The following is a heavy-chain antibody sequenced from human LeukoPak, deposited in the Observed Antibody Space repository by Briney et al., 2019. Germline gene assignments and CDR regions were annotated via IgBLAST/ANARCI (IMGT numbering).Heavy chain of an antibody. CDR1: GFTFSSYS. CDR3: AREVGAGRAFDI. V-gene: IGHV3-21*01. Sequence: PGGSLRLSCAASGFTFSSYSMNWVRQAPGKGLEWVSSISSSSSYIYYADSVKGRFTISRDNAKNSLYLQMNSLRAEDTAVYYCAREVGAGRAFDIWGQGTMVTVSS. J-gene: IGHJ3*02. CDR2: ISSSSSYI. D-gene: IGHD3-10*01.